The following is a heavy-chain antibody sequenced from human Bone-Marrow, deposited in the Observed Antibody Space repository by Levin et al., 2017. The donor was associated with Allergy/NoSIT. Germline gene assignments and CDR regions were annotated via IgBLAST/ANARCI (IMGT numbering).Heavy chain of an antibody. CDR3: ASQGSCSSLSCPFGP. CDR2: IIPIFDRT. CDR1: GGTSNSYA. Sequence: RGESLKISCKASGGTSNSYAISWVRQAPGQGLEWMGQIIPIFDRTTYAQKFQGRVTFTADESTNTAYMELRSLKSDDTAVYYCASQGSCSSLSCPFGPWGQGSLVTVSS. D-gene: IGHD2-2*01. J-gene: IGHJ5*02. V-gene: IGHV1-69*01.